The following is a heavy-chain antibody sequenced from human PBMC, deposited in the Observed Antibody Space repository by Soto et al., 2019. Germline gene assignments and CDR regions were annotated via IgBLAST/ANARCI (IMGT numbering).Heavy chain of an antibody. Sequence: ASVKVSCKASGYTFTDYYMHWVRQAPGRGLEWMGWITPYNGNTHYAPHLQGRITLATDTSTSTAYLDLTNLISDDTAMYYCARVVPGAVPWFDSWGQGTPVTVS. J-gene: IGHJ5*01. CDR3: ARVVPGAVPWFDS. V-gene: IGHV1-18*04. CDR1: GYTFTDYY. CDR2: ITPYNGNT. D-gene: IGHD3-16*02.